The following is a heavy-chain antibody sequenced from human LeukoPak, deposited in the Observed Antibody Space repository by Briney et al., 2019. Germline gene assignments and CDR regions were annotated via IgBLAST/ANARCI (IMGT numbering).Heavy chain of an antibody. V-gene: IGHV4-34*01. J-gene: IGHJ3*02. CDR1: GGSFSGYY. CDR2: INHSGST. D-gene: IGHD2-2*01. Sequence: SETLSLTCAVYGGSFSGYYWSWIRQPPGKGLEWIGEINHSGSTNYNPSLKSRVTISVDTSKNQFSLKLSSVTAADTAVYYCARGHDLGYCSSTSCLDAFDIWGQGTMVTVSS. CDR3: ARGHDLGYCSSTSCLDAFDI.